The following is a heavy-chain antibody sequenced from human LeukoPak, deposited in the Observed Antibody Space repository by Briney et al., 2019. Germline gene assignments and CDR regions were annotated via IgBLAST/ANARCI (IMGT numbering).Heavy chain of an antibody. CDR2: INSKSGGT. CDR1: GYIFTGYY. D-gene: IGHD3-9*01. CDR3: ARSPHILTGENFDY. Sequence: ASVKVSCKTSGYIFTGYYMHWVRQAPGQGLEWMGWINSKSGGTNYAQKFQGRVSMTRDTSINTAYMQLSRLRSDDTAVYYCARSPHILTGENFDYWGQGTLLTVSS. V-gene: IGHV1-2*02. J-gene: IGHJ4*02.